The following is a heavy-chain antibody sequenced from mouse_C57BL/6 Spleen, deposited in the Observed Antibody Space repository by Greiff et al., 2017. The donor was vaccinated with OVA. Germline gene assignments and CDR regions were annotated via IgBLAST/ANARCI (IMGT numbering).Heavy chain of an antibody. CDR2: IDPSDSYT. Sequence: QVQLQQPGAELVRPGTSVKLSCKASGYTFTSYWMHWVKQRPGQGLEWIGVIDPSDSYTNYNPKFKGKATLTVDTSSSTAYMQLSSLTSEDSAVYYCARRYYRSSYDFDYWGQGTTLTVSS. V-gene: IGHV1-59*01. CDR1: GYTFTSYW. J-gene: IGHJ2*01. D-gene: IGHD1-1*01. CDR3: ARRYYRSSYDFDY.